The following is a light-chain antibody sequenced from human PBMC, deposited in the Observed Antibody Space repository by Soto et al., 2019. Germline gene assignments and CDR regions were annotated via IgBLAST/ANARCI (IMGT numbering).Light chain of an antibody. CDR3: SSYSISSTL. CDR2: DVN. V-gene: IGLV2-14*01. CDR1: SSDVGGYNY. Sequence: QSALTQPASVSGSPGQSITISCTGSSSDVGGYNYVSWYQQHPGKAPKLMIYDVNNRPSGVSNRFSGSKSANTASLTISGLQAEDEADYYCSSYSISSTLFGGGTKVTVL. J-gene: IGLJ2*01.